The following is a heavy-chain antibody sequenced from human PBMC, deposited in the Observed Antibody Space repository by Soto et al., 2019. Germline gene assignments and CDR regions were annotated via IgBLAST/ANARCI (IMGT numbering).Heavy chain of an antibody. Sequence: QVQLVESGGGLVKPGGSLRLSCAASGFTFSDYYMSWIRQAPGKGLEWVSYISSSSSYTNYADSVKGRFTISRDNAKNSLYLQMNSLRAEDTALYSCARDHHRYSGYDDVDYWGQGTLVTVSS. CDR2: ISSSSSYT. CDR3: ARDHHRYSGYDDVDY. D-gene: IGHD5-12*01. CDR1: GFTFSDYY. J-gene: IGHJ4*02. V-gene: IGHV3-11*05.